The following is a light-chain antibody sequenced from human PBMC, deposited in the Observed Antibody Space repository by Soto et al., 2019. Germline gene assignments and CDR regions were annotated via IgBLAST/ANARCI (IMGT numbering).Light chain of an antibody. V-gene: IGKV3-11*01. J-gene: IGKJ1*01. CDR3: QQRSNWNPTWP. CDR2: DAS. Sequence: EIVLTQSPATLSLSPGERATLSCRASQSVSSYLAWYQQKPGQAPRLLIYDASNRATGIPARFSGSGSGTYLTLTITSLEPEDFEVYYDQQRSNWNPTWPFGQGPKVEIK. CDR1: QSVSSY.